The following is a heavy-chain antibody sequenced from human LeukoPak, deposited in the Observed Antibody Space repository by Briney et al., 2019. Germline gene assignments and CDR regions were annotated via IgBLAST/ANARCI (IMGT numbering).Heavy chain of an antibody. D-gene: IGHD3-9*01. CDR3: ARWGAGYDILTGHLGYDY. V-gene: IGHV4-39*01. J-gene: IGHJ4*02. Sequence: PSETLSLTCTVSGGSISSSSYYWGWIRQPPGKGLEWIGSIYYSGSTYYNPSLKSRVTISVDTSKNQFSLKLSSVTAADTAVYYCARWGAGYDILTGHLGYDYWGQGTLVTVSS. CDR2: IYYSGST. CDR1: GGSISSSSYY.